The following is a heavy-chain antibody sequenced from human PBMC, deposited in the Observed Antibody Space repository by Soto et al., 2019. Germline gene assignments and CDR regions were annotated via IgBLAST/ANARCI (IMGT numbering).Heavy chain of an antibody. J-gene: IGHJ4*02. CDR3: AKASGSGWPYYFDS. D-gene: IGHD6-25*01. CDR2: MSGGGGST. CDR1: GFSFNNYV. V-gene: IGHV3-23*01. Sequence: EVQLLESGGGLVQPGGSLRLSCAASGFSFNNYVTAWVRQAPGKGLEWVSAMSGGGGSTYYPDSVKGRFIISRDNSENTLYLQMNSLRAEDTAVYYCAKASGSGWPYYFDSWGRGTLVTVSS.